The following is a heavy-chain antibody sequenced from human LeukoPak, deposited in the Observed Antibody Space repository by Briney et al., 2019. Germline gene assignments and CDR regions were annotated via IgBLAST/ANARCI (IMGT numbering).Heavy chain of an antibody. CDR2: MNPNSGNT. CDR1: GYTFTSYD. V-gene: IGHV1-8*03. Sequence: ASVKVSCKASGYTFTSYDINWVRQATGQGLEWMGWMNPNSGNTSYAQKFQGRVTITRNTSISTAYMELSSLRSEDTAVYYCARGQGGYSGYGGDYWGQGTLVTVSS. J-gene: IGHJ4*02. D-gene: IGHD5-12*01. CDR3: ARGQGGYSGYGGDY.